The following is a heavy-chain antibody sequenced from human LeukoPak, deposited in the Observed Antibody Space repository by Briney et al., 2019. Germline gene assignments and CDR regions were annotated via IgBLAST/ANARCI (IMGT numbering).Heavy chain of an antibody. J-gene: IGHJ4*02. Sequence: SETLSLTCTVSGGSISRYYWSWIRQPPGKGLEWIGYMYYNRSTNYNPSLKSRVTISVDTSKNQFSLKLSSVTAADTAVYYCARSRNIWFGDPRFDYWGQGTLVTVSS. CDR2: MYYNRST. D-gene: IGHD3-10*01. CDR3: ARSRNIWFGDPRFDY. CDR1: GGSISRYY. V-gene: IGHV4-59*08.